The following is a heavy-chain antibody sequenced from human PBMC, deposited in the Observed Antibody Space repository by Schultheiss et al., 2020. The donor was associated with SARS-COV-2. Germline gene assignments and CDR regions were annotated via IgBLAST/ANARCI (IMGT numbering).Heavy chain of an antibody. J-gene: IGHJ4*02. CDR2: LSGSGGST. V-gene: IGHV3-23*01. D-gene: IGHD5-24*01. Sequence: GGSLRLSCAASGFTFSGHAMTWVRQAPGKGLEWVSALSGSGGSTYYADSVKGRFTISRDNSKNTLYLQMNNLRAEDTAIYYCARGQWGGEQMATTILDYWGQGTLVTVSS. CDR3: ARGQWGGEQMATTILDY. CDR1: GFTFSGHA.